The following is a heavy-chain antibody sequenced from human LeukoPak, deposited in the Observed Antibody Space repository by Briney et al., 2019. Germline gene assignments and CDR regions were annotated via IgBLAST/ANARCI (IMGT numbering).Heavy chain of an antibody. D-gene: IGHD5-24*01. V-gene: IGHV3-15*01. CDR2: IKSKIDGGTT. J-gene: IGHJ4*02. CDR3: TIGDGWLPN. CDR1: GFTFSNAW. Sequence: PGGSLRLSCAVFGFTFSNAWMTWVRQAPGRGLEWVGRIKSKIDGGTTEYAAPVKGSFTISRDDSKNTLYLQMNSLKTEDTAVYYCTIGDGWLPNWGQGTLVTVSS.